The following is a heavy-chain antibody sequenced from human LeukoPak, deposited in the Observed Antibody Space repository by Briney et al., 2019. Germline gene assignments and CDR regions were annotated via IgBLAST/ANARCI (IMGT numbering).Heavy chain of an antibody. J-gene: IGHJ4*02. D-gene: IGHD3-10*01. Sequence: SETLSLTCSVSGYSISSGYYWGWIRQPPGKGLEWIGSVHHRGSAFYNPSLKSRLTISADTSKNQFSLKLRSVTAADTAVYYCARETHDPTLVRGVVDYWGRGTLVTVSS. CDR1: GYSISSGYY. CDR2: VHHRGSA. CDR3: ARETHDPTLVRGVVDY. V-gene: IGHV4-38-2*02.